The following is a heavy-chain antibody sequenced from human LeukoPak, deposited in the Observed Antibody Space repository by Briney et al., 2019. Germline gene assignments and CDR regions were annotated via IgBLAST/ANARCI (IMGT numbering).Heavy chain of an antibody. V-gene: IGHV1-69*05. Sequence: SVKVSCKASGGTFSSYAIGWVRQAPGQGLEWMGGIIPIFGTANYAQKFQGRVTITTDESTSTAYMELSSLRSEDTAVYYCARGPELERFDYWGQGTLVTVSS. J-gene: IGHJ4*02. CDR3: ARGPELERFDY. CDR2: IIPIFGTA. CDR1: GGTFSSYA. D-gene: IGHD1-1*01.